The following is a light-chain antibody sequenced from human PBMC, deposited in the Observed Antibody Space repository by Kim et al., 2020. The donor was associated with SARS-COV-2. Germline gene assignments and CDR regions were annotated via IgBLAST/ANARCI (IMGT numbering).Light chain of an antibody. CDR3: DSRDSSSDHVL. J-gene: IGLJ3*02. V-gene: IGLV3-19*01. CDR2: GKN. CDR1: RLRSYH. Sequence: ARGQTFWITCQGDRLRSYHASSYQQKSGQAPVLIMSGKNTRPSGIPDRFSGSSSRNTASLTITGAQAEDEADYYCDSRDSSSDHVLFGGGTKLTVL.